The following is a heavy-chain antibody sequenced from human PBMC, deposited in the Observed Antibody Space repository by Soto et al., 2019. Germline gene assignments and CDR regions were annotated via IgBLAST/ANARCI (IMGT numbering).Heavy chain of an antibody. J-gene: IGHJ4*02. CDR2: INAGNGNT. V-gene: IGHV1-3*01. D-gene: IGHD6-19*01. CDR1: GYTFTSYA. Sequence: QVQLVQSGAEVKKPGASVKVSCKTSGYTFTSYAMHWVRQAPGQRLEWMGWINAGNGNTKYSQKFQGRVTITIDTSASTAYMELSSLRSEGTAIYYCARDLGGWPDYCGQGTLVTVSS. CDR3: ARDLGGWPDY.